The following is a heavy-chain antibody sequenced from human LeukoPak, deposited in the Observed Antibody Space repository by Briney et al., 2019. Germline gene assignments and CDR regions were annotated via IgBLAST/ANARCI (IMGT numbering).Heavy chain of an antibody. V-gene: IGHV3-48*03. J-gene: IGHJ3*02. CDR2: ISSSGSTI. Sequence: GGSLRLSCAASGFTFSSYEMNWVRRAPGKGLEWVSYISSSGSTIYYADSVKGRFTISRDNAKNSLYLQMNSLRAEDTAVYYCARGEGEDAFDIWGQGTMVTVSS. CDR1: GFTFSSYE. CDR3: ARGEGEDAFDI.